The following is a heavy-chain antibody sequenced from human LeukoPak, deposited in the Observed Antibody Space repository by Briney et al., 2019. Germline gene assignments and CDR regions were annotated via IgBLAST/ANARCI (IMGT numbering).Heavy chain of an antibody. CDR3: ARGWNSDYFDY. V-gene: IGHV3-11*06. D-gene: IGHD1-7*01. Sequence: PGGSLRLSCAASGFTFSDYYMSWIRQAPGKGLEWVSSISSSSSYIYYADSVKGRFTISRDNAKNSLYLQMNSLRAEDTAMYYCARGWNSDYFDYWGQGTLVTVSS. J-gene: IGHJ4*02. CDR2: ISSSSSYI. CDR1: GFTFSDYY.